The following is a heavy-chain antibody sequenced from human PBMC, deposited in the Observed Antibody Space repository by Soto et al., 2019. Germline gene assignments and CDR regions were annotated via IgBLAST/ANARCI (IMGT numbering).Heavy chain of an antibody. CDR2: IIRDGSST. Sequence: VQLVASGGGLVQPGGSLRLSCAASGFTFSSYWLHWVRHAPGKGLVWISRIIRDGSSTNYADSVKGRFTISRDNAKNTLYLEINSLRADDTAVYFCGRGGSGIYGMDIWGQGTTVTVSS. CDR1: GFTFSSYW. V-gene: IGHV3-74*01. D-gene: IGHD6-13*01. J-gene: IGHJ6*02. CDR3: GRGGSGIYGMDI.